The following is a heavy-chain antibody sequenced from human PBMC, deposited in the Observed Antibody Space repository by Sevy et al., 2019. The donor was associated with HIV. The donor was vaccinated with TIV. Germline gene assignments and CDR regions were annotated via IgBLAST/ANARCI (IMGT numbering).Heavy chain of an antibody. Sequence: GGSLRLSCAASGFTFSDYSMNWVRQAPGKGLEWVSSISSPSTFTYYADSLKGRFTISRDNAQNSLYLQMNSLRVEDTAVYYCAREGDTRPFDAWGQGTLVTVSS. CDR3: AREGDTRPFDA. D-gene: IGHD3-22*01. J-gene: IGHJ5*02. CDR1: GFTFSDYS. V-gene: IGHV3-21*01. CDR2: ISSPSTFT.